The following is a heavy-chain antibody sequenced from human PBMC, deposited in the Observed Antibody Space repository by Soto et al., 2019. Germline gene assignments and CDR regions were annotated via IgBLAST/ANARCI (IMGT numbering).Heavy chain of an antibody. V-gene: IGHV3-11*06. CDR3: VRGGGGGLFEH. CDR2: ISPKSTFR. D-gene: IGHD2-21*01. CDR1: GFPFNDYY. J-gene: IGHJ4*02. Sequence: GGSLRLSCATSGFPFNDYYMTWIRQAPEKGLEWLSHISPKSTFRNYADSVKGRFTISRDNTESSLFLQMNSLGVDDTAVYSCVRGGGGGLFEHWGQGVLVTVSS.